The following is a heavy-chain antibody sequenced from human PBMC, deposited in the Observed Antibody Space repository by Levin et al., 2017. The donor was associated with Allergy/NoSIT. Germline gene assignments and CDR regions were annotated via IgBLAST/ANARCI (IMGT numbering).Heavy chain of an antibody. CDR2: INPSGGST. J-gene: IGHJ5*02. D-gene: IGHD3-16*01. Sequence: GESLKISCKASGYTFTSYYMHWVRQAPGQGLEWMGIINPSGGSTSYAQKFQGRVTMTRDTSTSTVYMELSSLRSEDTAVYYCARARRAGGGYNWFDPWGQGTLVTVSS. V-gene: IGHV1-46*01. CDR3: ARARRAGGGYNWFDP. CDR1: GYTFTSYY.